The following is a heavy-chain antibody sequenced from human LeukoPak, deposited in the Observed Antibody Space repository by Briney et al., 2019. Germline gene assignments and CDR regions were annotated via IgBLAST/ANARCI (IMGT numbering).Heavy chain of an antibody. Sequence: GGSLRLSCAGSGFTFSSYAMSWVRQAQGKGLEWVSAISDTGATTYDADSVKGRFTISRDNSRSTLYLQMNSLRAEDTALYYCAKDTSIGRYCTNGVCSPFDYWGQGTLVTVSS. V-gene: IGHV3-23*01. CDR2: ISDTGATT. CDR1: GFTFSSYA. D-gene: IGHD2-8*01. CDR3: AKDTSIGRYCTNGVCSPFDY. J-gene: IGHJ4*02.